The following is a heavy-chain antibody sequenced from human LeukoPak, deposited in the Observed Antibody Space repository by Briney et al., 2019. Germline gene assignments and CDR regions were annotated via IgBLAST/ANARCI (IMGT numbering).Heavy chain of an antibody. D-gene: IGHD2-8*01. CDR1: GFTFSSYA. V-gene: IGHV3-64*01. CDR2: ISSNGGST. Sequence: PGXSLRLSCAASGFTFSSYAMQWVRQAPGKGVEYVSAISSNGGSTYYANSVKGRFIISRDNSKNTLYLQMGSLRAEDMAVYYCATNTNLDYWGQGTLVTVSS. J-gene: IGHJ4*02. CDR3: ATNTNLDY.